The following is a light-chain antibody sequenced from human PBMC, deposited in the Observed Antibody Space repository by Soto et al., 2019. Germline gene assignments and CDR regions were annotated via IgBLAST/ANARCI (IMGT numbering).Light chain of an antibody. Sequence: DIQMTQSPSTLSASVGDRVTISCRASQGISTWLAWYRQKPGEAPKLLIYHASNLETGVPSRFSGSGSGTEFTLTISSLQPDDFATYYCQQYKASSWTFGPGTEVEI. V-gene: IGKV1-5*01. CDR1: QGISTW. J-gene: IGKJ1*01. CDR3: QQYKASSWT. CDR2: HAS.